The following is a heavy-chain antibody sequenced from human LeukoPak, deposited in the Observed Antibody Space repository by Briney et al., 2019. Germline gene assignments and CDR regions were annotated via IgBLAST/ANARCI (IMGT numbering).Heavy chain of an antibody. Sequence: GESLRLSCAASGFTFSSYAMSWVRQAPGKGLEWVSAISGSGGSTYYADSVKGRFTISRDNPKNTLDLQMNSLRDEDAAVYYCAKAPSPYFYGSGSYRVFDPWGQGTLVTVSS. CDR3: AKAPSPYFYGSGSYRVFDP. V-gene: IGHV3-23*01. J-gene: IGHJ5*02. CDR2: ISGSGGST. CDR1: GFTFSSYA. D-gene: IGHD3-10*01.